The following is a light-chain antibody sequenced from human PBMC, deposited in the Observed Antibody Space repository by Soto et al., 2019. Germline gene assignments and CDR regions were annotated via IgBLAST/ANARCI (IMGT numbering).Light chain of an antibody. J-gene: IGKJ1*01. CDR3: QQRSNWPPT. Sequence: EIVLTQSPAPLSLSPGERATLSCKASQSVSSYLAWYQQKPGQAPRLLIYDASNRATGIPARFSGSGSGTDCTLTISSLEPEDFAVYYCQQRSNWPPTLGQGTKVDI. CDR2: DAS. V-gene: IGKV3-11*01. CDR1: QSVSSY.